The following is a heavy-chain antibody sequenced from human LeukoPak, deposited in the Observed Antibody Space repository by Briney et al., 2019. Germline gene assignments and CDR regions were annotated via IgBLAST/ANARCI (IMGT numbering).Heavy chain of an antibody. D-gene: IGHD3/OR15-3a*01. CDR3: AKDWTGTKPFDL. V-gene: IGHV3-7*03. CDR1: GFTFSRYW. J-gene: IGHJ2*01. Sequence: GGSLRLSCATSGFTFSRYWMNWVRQAPGKGLEWVAIIKGDGSEKDYVDSVKGRFSISRDNAKNSLYLQMNSLRAEDTAVYYCAKDWTGTKPFDLWGRGTLVTVSS. CDR2: IKGDGSEK.